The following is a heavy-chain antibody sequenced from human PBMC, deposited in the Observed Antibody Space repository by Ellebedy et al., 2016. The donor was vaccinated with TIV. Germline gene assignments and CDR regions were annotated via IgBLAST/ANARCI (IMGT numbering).Heavy chain of an antibody. J-gene: IGHJ4*02. CDR1: EFAFETDW. Sequence: GESLKISCAASEFAFETDWMMSVRQAPGQGLVWVSRIISDGSSTTYADSVKGRVSISRDNAKNTLYLQMDSLRADDTAVYYCAGAGTYLDVLTGYYPGGSFDFWGQGTLVTVSS. V-gene: IGHV3-74*01. CDR2: IISDGSST. D-gene: IGHD3-9*01. CDR3: AGAGTYLDVLTGYYPGGSFDF.